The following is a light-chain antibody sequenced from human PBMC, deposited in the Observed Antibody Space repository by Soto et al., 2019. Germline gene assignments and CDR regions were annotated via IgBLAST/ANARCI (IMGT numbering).Light chain of an antibody. CDR3: QQYKSYSIT. CDR1: QSISSW. J-gene: IGKJ1*01. Sequence: DIQMTQSPSTLSESVGDRVTITCRASQSISSWLAWYQQKPGKAPKLLIYKASSLESGVPSRFSGSGSGTEFTLTISSLQPDDFATYYCQQYKSYSITFGQGTKVEIK. CDR2: KAS. V-gene: IGKV1-5*03.